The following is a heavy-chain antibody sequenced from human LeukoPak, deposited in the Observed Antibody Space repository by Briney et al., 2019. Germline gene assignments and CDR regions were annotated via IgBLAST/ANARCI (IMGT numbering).Heavy chain of an antibody. CDR2: VYYSGST. V-gene: IGHV4-59*01. CDR1: GGSISSYY. J-gene: IGHJ4*02. Sequence: SETLSLTCTVSGGSISSYYWSWIRQPPGKGLEWIGYVYYSGSTDYSPSLKSRATISVDTSMNQFSLSLSSVTAADTAIYYCARAVISFGGTIAKGFDCWGQGTLVTVSS. D-gene: IGHD3-16*02. CDR3: ARAVISFGGTIAKGFDC.